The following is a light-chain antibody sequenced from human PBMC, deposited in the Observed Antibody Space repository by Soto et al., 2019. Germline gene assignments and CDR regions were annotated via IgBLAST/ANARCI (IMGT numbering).Light chain of an antibody. CDR2: DAS. CDR1: QGISSA. J-gene: IGKJ4*01. V-gene: IGKV1-13*02. Sequence: AIQLTQSPSSLSASVGDRVTITCRASQGISSALAWYQQKPGKAPKLLIYDASSLESGVPSRFSGSGSGTDFTLTISSLQPEDFATCYCQQFNTYLTFGGGTKVEI. CDR3: QQFNTYLT.